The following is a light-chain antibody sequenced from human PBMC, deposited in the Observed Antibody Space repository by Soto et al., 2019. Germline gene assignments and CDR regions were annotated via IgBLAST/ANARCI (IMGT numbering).Light chain of an antibody. Sequence: EIVMTQSPSTLSASAGERATLSWRASQSVSSNLAWYQQKPGQAPRLLIYGVSTRATGIPARFSGSGYGTEFNLTISSLQSEDFAVYYCQQYNNWPRTFGQGTKVDIK. CDR3: QQYNNWPRT. J-gene: IGKJ1*01. CDR1: QSVSSN. V-gene: IGKV3-15*01. CDR2: GVS.